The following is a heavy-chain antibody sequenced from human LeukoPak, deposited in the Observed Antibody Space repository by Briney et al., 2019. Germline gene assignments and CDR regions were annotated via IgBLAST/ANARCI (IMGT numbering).Heavy chain of an antibody. Sequence: SVKVSCKASGGTFSSYAISWVRQAPGQGLEWMGGIIPIFGTANYAQKFQGRVTITADESTSTAYMELSSLRSEDTAVYYCARVSTYYYDSSGYYELSYWGQGTLVTVSS. J-gene: IGHJ4*02. CDR2: IIPIFGTA. CDR3: ARVSTYYYDSSGYYELSY. V-gene: IGHV1-69*13. D-gene: IGHD3-22*01. CDR1: GGTFSSYA.